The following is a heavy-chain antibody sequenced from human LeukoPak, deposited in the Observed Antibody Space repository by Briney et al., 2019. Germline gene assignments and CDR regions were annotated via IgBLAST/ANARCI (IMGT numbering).Heavy chain of an antibody. V-gene: IGHV3-49*04. J-gene: IGHJ4*02. Sequence: GGSVRLSCTASGFTFGDYSMSWVRQAPGKGLEWIGVVGGRPYGETTEYAASVKGRFTISRDDSKSIAYLQMNSLKTEDTAVYYCTRFKSRGFSSGSGCDYFDYWGQGTLVTVSS. CDR3: TRFKSRGFSSGSGCDYFDY. CDR1: GFTFGDYS. D-gene: IGHD6-19*01. CDR2: VGGRPYGETT.